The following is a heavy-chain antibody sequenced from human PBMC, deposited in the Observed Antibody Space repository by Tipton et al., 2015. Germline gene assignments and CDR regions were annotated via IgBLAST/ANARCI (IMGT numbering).Heavy chain of an antibody. CDR1: GYTFSSYD. D-gene: IGHD3-3*01. J-gene: IGHJ6*02. Sequence: QLVQSGAEVKKPGASVKVSCKASGYTFSSYDINWVRQAPGQGLEWMGMINPSDVNTTYAQKFQGRVTMTRDTSTSTVYMELSSLRSEDTAVYYCARRTQYDFWSRVTRAPHYYYGMDVWGQGTTVTVSS. CDR3: ARRTQYDFWSRVTRAPHYYYGMDV. V-gene: IGHV1-46*01. CDR2: INPSDVNT.